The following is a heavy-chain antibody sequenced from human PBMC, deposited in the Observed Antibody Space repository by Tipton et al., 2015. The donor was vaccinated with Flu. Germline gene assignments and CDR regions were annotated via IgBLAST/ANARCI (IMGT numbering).Heavy chain of an antibody. V-gene: IGHV4-38-2*01. D-gene: IGHD3-10*02. CDR2: ISHSGRT. Sequence: LRLSCAVSDYSISSGYYWGWIRQPPGKGLEWIGCISHSGRTYYNPSLKSRVTISIDTARNQFSQRLSSGTATDTAVYYCARHTGDSVRGVVDYWGQGTLVTVSS. CDR3: ARHTGDSVRGVVDY. J-gene: IGHJ4*02. CDR1: DYSISSGYY.